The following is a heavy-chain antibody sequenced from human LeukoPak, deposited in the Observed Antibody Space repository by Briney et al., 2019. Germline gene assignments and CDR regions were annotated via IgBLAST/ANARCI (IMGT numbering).Heavy chain of an antibody. CDR3: ARGLRYGSGRWFDP. V-gene: IGHV4-34*01. CDR1: GGSFSGYY. CDR2: INHSGST. J-gene: IGHJ5*02. D-gene: IGHD3-10*01. Sequence: SETLSLTCAVYGGSFSGYYWSWIRQPPGKGLEWIGEINHSGSTNYNPSLKSRVTISVDTSKNQFSLKLSSVTAADTAVYYCARGLRYGSGRWFDPWGQGTLVTVSS.